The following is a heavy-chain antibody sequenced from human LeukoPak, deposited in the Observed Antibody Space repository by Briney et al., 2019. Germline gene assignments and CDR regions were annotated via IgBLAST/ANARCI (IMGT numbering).Heavy chain of an antibody. CDR2: ISAYNGNT. Sequence: ASVKVSCKASGYTFTSYGISWVRQAPGQGLEWMGWISAYNGNTNYAQKLQGRVTMTTDTSTSTAYMELRGLRSDDTAVYYCARESVYYDILTGYEYNWFDPWGQGTLVTVSS. V-gene: IGHV1-18*01. CDR1: GYTFTSYG. J-gene: IGHJ5*02. CDR3: ARESVYYDILTGYEYNWFDP. D-gene: IGHD3-9*01.